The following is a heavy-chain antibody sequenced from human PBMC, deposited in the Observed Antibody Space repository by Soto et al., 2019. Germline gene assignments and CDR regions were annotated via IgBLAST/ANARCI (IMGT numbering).Heavy chain of an antibody. Sequence: PSETLSLTCTVSGGSISSSSYYWGWIRQPPGKGLEWIGSIYYSGSTYYNPSLKSRVTISVDTSKNQFSLKLSSVTAADTAVYYCARGGPTSSSWSYYYYYGMDVWGQGTTVTVSS. J-gene: IGHJ6*02. CDR3: ARGGPTSSSWSYYYYYGMDV. D-gene: IGHD6-13*01. V-gene: IGHV4-39*01. CDR2: IYYSGST. CDR1: GGSISSSSYY.